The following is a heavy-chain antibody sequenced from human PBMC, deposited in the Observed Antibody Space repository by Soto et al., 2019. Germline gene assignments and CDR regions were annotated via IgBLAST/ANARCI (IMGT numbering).Heavy chain of an antibody. V-gene: IGHV2-70*04. J-gene: IGHJ6*02. CDR2: IDWEDTE. CDR1: GFSLSGSGVR. CDR3: ARAFYGMDV. Sequence: SGPTLVNPTQTLTLTCTVSGFSLSGSGVRVTWIRQPPGKALEWLARIDWEDTELYSTSLKTRLTISKDTSKNQVVLTMTNVDPADTGTYYCARAFYGMDVWGQGTTVTVSS.